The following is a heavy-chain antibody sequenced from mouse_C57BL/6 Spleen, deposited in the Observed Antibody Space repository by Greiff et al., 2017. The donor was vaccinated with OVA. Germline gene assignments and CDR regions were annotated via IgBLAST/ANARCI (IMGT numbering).Heavy chain of an antibody. Sequence: VQLQQSGAELVRPGTSVKVSCKASGYAFTNYLIEWVKQRPGQGLEWIGVINPGSGGTNYNEKFKGKATLTADKSSSTAYMQLSSLTSEDSAVYFCARTHDGYLYAMDYWGQGTSVTVSS. CDR3: ARTHDGYLYAMDY. V-gene: IGHV1-54*01. CDR1: GYAFTNYL. CDR2: INPGSGGT. D-gene: IGHD2-3*01. J-gene: IGHJ4*01.